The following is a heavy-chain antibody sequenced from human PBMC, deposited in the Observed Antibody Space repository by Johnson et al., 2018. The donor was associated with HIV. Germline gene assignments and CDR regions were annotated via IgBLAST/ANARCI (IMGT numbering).Heavy chain of an antibody. J-gene: IGHJ3*02. CDR3: ARDLMGPIVVDPYAFDI. D-gene: IGHD2-2*01. Sequence: QVQLVESGGGVVQPGRSLRLSCAASGFTFSSYAMHWVRQAPGKGLEWVAVISYDVSNKYYADSVKGRFTISRDNSKNTLYLQKNSLRAEDTAVYYCARDLMGPIVVDPYAFDIWGQGTMVTVSS. CDR2: ISYDVSNK. CDR1: GFTFSSYA. V-gene: IGHV3-30*04.